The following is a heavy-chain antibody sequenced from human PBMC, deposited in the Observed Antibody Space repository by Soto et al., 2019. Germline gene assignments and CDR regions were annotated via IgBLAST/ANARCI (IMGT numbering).Heavy chain of an antibody. J-gene: IGHJ6*02. V-gene: IGHV1-69*01. Sequence: QVQLVQSGAEVKKPGSSVKVSCKASGGTFSRYAFSWVRQAPGQGLEWMGGIVPIYGTRGFAQKFQGRITITAEEPTRTADMELRSLRSEDTSVYYCARDLDYYGSGSHYYYGMGVWGQGTTGTVSS. CDR1: GGTFSRYA. D-gene: IGHD3-10*01. CDR2: IVPIYGTR. CDR3: ARDLDYYGSGSHYYYGMGV.